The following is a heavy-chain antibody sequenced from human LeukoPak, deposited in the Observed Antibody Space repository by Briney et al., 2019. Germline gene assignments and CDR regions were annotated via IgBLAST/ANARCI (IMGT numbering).Heavy chain of an antibody. CDR1: GFTFTNYA. CDR2: LGADGVST. J-gene: IGHJ4*02. CDR3: ARIVRYSSSWDY. D-gene: IGHD6-13*01. V-gene: IGHV3-23*01. Sequence: GGSLRLSCAASGFTFTNYAMSWVRQAPGRGLEWVSILGADGVSTYYADSVKGRFTTSRDSSKNTLYLQMNSLRAEDTAVYYCARIVRYSSSWDYWGQGTLVTVSS.